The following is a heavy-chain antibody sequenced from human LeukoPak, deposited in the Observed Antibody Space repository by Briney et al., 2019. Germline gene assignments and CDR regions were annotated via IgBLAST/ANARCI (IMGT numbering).Heavy chain of an antibody. CDR2: ISYDGSNK. CDR3: ARENDYVWESYRYTAFDY. V-gene: IGHV3-30*04. CDR1: GFTFSSYA. J-gene: IGHJ4*02. D-gene: IGHD3-16*02. Sequence: GGSLRLSCAASGFTFSSYAMHWVRQAPGKGLEWVAVISYDGSNKYYADSVKGRFTISRDNSKNTLYLQMNSLRAEDTAVYYCARENDYVWESYRYTAFDYWGQGTLVTVSS.